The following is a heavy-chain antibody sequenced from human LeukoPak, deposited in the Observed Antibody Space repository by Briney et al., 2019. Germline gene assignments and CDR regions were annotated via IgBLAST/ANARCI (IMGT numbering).Heavy chain of an antibody. CDR2: IKQDGSEK. V-gene: IGHV3-7*03. CDR1: GFTFSGHW. J-gene: IGHJ5*02. CDR3: AREVRGLDP. Sequence: GGSLRLSCEASGFTFSGHWMSWVRQAPGKGLEWVGNIKQDGSEKSYVDSVKGRFTISRDNAKDLLYLQMNSLRVEDTAVYYCAREVRGLDPWGQGTVVTVS. D-gene: IGHD4/OR15-4a*01.